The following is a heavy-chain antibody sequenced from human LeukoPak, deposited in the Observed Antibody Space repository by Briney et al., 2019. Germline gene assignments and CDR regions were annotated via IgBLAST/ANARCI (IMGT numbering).Heavy chain of an antibody. CDR3: AKDQAGA. CDR2: MYTLGNT. V-gene: IGHV3-66*03. Sequence: GGSLRLSCAASGFTVSTNYMTWIRQAPGKGLEWVSVMYTLGNTNYADSVRGRFTISRDNSKNTLYLQMNSLGAEDTAVYYCAKDQAGAWGQGTLVTVSS. D-gene: IGHD1-26*01. J-gene: IGHJ5*02. CDR1: GFTVSTNY.